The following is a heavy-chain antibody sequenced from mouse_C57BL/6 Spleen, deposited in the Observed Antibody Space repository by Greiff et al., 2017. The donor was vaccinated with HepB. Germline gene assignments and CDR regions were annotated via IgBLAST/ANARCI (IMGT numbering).Heavy chain of an antibody. V-gene: IGHV10-1*01. CDR2: IRSKSNNYAT. D-gene: IGHD2-4*01. Sequence: DVQLVESGGGLVQPKGSLKLSCAASGFSFNTYAMNWVRQAPGKGLEWVARIRSKSNNYATYYADSVKDRFTISRDDSESMLYLQMNNLKTEDTAMYYCVRHLYYDYHWYFDVWGTGTTVTVSS. CDR1: GFSFNTYA. CDR3: VRHLYYDYHWYFDV. J-gene: IGHJ1*03.